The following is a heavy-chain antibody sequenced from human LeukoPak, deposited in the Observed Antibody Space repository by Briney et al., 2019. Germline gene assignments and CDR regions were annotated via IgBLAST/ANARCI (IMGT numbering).Heavy chain of an antibody. Sequence: SKTLSLTCTVSGGSISSYYWSWIRQPPGKGLEWIGYIYTSGSTNYNPSLKSRVTISVDTSKNQFSLKLSSVTAADTAVYYCARGNIGYYYGSENPYFYGMDVWGQGTTVTVSS. CDR1: GGSISSYY. J-gene: IGHJ6*02. V-gene: IGHV4-4*09. CDR2: IYTSGST. CDR3: ARGNIGYYYGSENPYFYGMDV. D-gene: IGHD3-10*01.